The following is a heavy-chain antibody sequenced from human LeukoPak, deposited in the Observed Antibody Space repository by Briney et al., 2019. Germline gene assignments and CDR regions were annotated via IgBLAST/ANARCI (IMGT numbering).Heavy chain of an antibody. CDR3: ARDRNSGSSLDI. D-gene: IGHD6-6*01. Sequence: GASLTVSCKASGYTFTGYYIHWVRHAPGQGLEWMGWIYPYSGDTNYAQNFQGRVTMTRDTSISTAYMELSSLKSDDTAVYYCARDRNSGSSLDIWGQGTMLTVSS. J-gene: IGHJ3*02. CDR2: IYPYSGDT. CDR1: GYTFTGYY. V-gene: IGHV1-2*02.